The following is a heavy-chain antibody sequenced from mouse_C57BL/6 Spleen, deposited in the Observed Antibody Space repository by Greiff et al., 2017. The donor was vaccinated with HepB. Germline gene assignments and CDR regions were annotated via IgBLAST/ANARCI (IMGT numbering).Heavy chain of an antibody. CDR1: GYTFTSYD. J-gene: IGHJ2*01. CDR2: IYPRDGST. Sequence: VQRVESGPELVKPGASVKLSCKASGYTFTSYDINWVKQRPGQGLEWIGWIYPRDGSTNYNEKFKGKATVTVDTSSSTAYMELHSLTSEDSAVYFCARSWSNYEALDYWGQGTTLTVSS. V-gene: IGHV1-85*01. D-gene: IGHD2-5*01. CDR3: ARSWSNYEALDY.